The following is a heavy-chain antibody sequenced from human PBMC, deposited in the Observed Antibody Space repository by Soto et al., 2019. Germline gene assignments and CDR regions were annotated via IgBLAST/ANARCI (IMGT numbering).Heavy chain of an antibody. D-gene: IGHD3-16*01. Sequence: QETGQGLEWMGWINVHTGDIIYVQKFQGRVTMTADTSTSTAYMELRSLTSDDTAIYYCARDIGGGEDVWGQGPTVTVYS. J-gene: IGHJ6*02. CDR2: INVHTGDI. V-gene: IGHV1-18*01. CDR3: ARDIGGGEDV.